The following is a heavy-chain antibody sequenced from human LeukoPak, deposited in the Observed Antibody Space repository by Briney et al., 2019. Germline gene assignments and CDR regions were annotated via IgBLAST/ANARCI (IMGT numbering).Heavy chain of an antibody. J-gene: IGHJ5*02. D-gene: IGHD6-13*01. Sequence: PGGSLRLSCAASGFTFSRYGMHWVRQAPGKGLEWVAVISNDGSNEFYADSVQGRFTISRDTSKNTLYLQMNSLTIEDTAVYYCARDYSIPPAAGSLYNWFAPWGQGTLVTISS. CDR1: GFTFSRYG. V-gene: IGHV3-30*03. CDR3: ARDYSIPPAAGSLYNWFAP. CDR2: ISNDGSNE.